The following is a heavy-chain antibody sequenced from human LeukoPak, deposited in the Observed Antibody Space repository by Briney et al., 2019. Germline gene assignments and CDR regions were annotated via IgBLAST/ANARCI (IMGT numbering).Heavy chain of an antibody. Sequence: GESLKISCQASGYTFTSYWIGWVRQMPGKGLECMGIIYPDDSDATYSPSFQGQVTISADKSFSTAYLQWSSLKASDTAIYYCARLGGDTYYFGSASYPNWYFDLWGRGTLVTVSS. CDR3: ARLGGDTYYFGSASYPNWYFDL. CDR1: GYTFTSYW. V-gene: IGHV5-51*01. J-gene: IGHJ2*01. D-gene: IGHD3-10*01. CDR2: IYPDDSDA.